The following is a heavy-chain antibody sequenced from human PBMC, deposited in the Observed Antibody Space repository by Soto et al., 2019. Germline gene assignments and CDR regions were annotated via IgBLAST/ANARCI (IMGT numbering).Heavy chain of an antibody. CDR1: GGSFSGYY. CDR2: INHSGST. D-gene: IGHD3-16*01. J-gene: IGHJ4*02. CDR3: ARGLFPQEGGNQPFDY. Sequence: SETLSLTCAVYGGSFSGYYWSWIRQPPGKGLEWIGEINHSGSTNYNPSLKSRVTISVDTSKNQFSLKLTSVTAADTAVYYCARGLFPQEGGNQPFDYWGQGTLVTVSS. V-gene: IGHV4-34*01.